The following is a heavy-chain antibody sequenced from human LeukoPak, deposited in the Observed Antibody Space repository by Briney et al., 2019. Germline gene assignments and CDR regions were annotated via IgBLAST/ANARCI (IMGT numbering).Heavy chain of an antibody. D-gene: IGHD3-10*01. CDR2: IIPIFGTA. J-gene: IGHJ4*02. V-gene: IGHV1-69*01. CDR3: AGGNPMVRGAPPDY. CDR1: GGTFSSYA. Sequence: PAASVKVSCKASGGTFSSYAISWVRQAPGQGLEWMGGIIPIFGTANYAQKFQGRVTITADESTSTAYMELSSLRSEDTAVYYCAGGNPMVRGAPPDYWGQGTLVTVSS.